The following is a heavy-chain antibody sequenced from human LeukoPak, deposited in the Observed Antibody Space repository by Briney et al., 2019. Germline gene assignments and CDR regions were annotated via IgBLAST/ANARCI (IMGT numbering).Heavy chain of an antibody. CDR1: GYTFTGYY. V-gene: IGHV1-2*02. CDR2: INPNSGGT. CDR3: ARVWTPSGSYPVEVDAFDI. J-gene: IGHJ3*02. Sequence: EASVKMSCKVSGYTFTGYYMHWVRQAPGQGLEWMGWINPNSGGTNYAQKFQGRVTMTRDTSISTAYMELSRLRSDDTAVYYCARVWTPSGSYPVEVDAFDIWGQGTMVTVSS. D-gene: IGHD1-26*01.